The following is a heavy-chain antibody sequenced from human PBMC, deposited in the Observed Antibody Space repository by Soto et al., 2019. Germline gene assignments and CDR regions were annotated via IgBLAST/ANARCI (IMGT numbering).Heavy chain of an antibody. V-gene: IGHV1-46*03. D-gene: IGHD6-13*01. J-gene: IGHJ4*02. CDR1: GYTFTSYY. CDR2: INPSGGST. Sequence: QVQLVQSGAEVKKPGASVKVSCKASGYTFTSYYMHWVRQAPGQGLEWMGIINPSGGSTSYAQKFQGRVTMTRDTSTSTVYMERSSLRSEDTAVYYCARDELGIAAAGTIEDYWGQGTLVTVSS. CDR3: ARDELGIAAAGTIEDY.